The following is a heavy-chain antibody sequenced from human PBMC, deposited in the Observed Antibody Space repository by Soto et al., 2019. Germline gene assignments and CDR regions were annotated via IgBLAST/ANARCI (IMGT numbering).Heavy chain of an antibody. CDR1: GFTFSSYA. CDR2: ISYDGSNK. D-gene: IGHD1-26*01. CDR3: ARDGRVSGSYQIYYYYYGMDV. Sequence: GGSLRLSCAASGFTFSSYAMHWVRQAPGKGLEWVAVISYDGSNKYYADSVKGRFTISRDNSKNTLYLQMNSLRAEDTAVYYCARDGRVSGSYQIYYYYYGMDVWGQGTTVTVSS. J-gene: IGHJ6*02. V-gene: IGHV3-30-3*01.